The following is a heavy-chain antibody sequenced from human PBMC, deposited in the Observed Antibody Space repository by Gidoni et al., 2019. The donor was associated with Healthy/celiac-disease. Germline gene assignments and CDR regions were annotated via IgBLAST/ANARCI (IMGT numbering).Heavy chain of an antibody. Sequence: QVQLVQSGAAVKKPGASVKVSCKASGYTFTGYYMHWVRQAPGQGLEWMGWINPNSGVTNYAQKFQGRVTMTRDTSISTAYMELSRLRSDDTAVYYCARVRTIFGVVISAFDYWGQGTLVTVSS. CDR3: ARVRTIFGVVISAFDY. CDR2: INPNSGVT. CDR1: GYTFTGYY. D-gene: IGHD3-3*01. V-gene: IGHV1-2*02. J-gene: IGHJ4*02.